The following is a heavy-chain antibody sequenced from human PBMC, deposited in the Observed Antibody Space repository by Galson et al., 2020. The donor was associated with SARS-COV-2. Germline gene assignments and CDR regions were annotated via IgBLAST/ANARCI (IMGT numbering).Heavy chain of an antibody. V-gene: IGHV1-18*01. CDR3: ARDESSGYYYYYGMDA. CDR1: GYTFTSYG. J-gene: IGHJ6*02. Sequence: ASVKVSCQASGYTFTSYGISWVRQAAGQWLAWMGWISACNGNTNDAQKLQGRVTMTTDTSTSKAYMELRSLRSDDTAVYYFARDESSGYYYYYGMDAWGQETTVTVSS. CDR2: ISACNGNT. D-gene: IGHD3-22*01.